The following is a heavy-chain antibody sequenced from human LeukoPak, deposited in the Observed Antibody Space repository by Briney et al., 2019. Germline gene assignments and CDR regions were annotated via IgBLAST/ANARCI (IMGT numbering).Heavy chain of an antibody. J-gene: IGHJ6*03. CDR3: AKDAYGSLYYYHFMDV. CDR2: ISGHGHPT. Sequence: SLSRPSTPTSHTFHQHAMHCVRHAPAKALQSISLISGHGHPTYHAHSVKGLLTISRDTSKNTLYLQMNRLRTEAPALYYCAKDAYGSLYYYHFMDVWGIGTTVTVSS. V-gene: IGHV3-43*02. D-gene: IGHD6-19*01. CDR1: SHTFHQHA.